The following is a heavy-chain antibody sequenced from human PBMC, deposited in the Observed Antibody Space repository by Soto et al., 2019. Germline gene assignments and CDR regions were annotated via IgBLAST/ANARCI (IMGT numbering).Heavy chain of an antibody. J-gene: IGHJ6*02. CDR3: ARYSSGWYYALDV. V-gene: IGHV4-39*07. D-gene: IGHD6-19*01. CDR2: INHSGST. Sequence: SQTLPLTWTVSGGSISSSSYYWGWIRPPPGKGLEWIGEINHSGSTNYNPSLKSRVTISVDTSKNQFSLKLSSVTAADTAVYYCARYSSGWYYALDVWGQGTTVTVSS. CDR1: GGSISSSSYY.